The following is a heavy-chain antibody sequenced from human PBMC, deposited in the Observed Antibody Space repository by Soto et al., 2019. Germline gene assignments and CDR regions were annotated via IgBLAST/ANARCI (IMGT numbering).Heavy chain of an antibody. CDR1: GVSISSYY. J-gene: IGHJ4*02. V-gene: IGHV4-59*01. Sequence: SETLSLTCTVSGVSISSYYWSWIRQPPGKGLEWIGYIYYSGSTNYNPSLKSRVTISVDTSKNQFSLKLSSVTAADTAVYYCARDHSGYPAYWGQGTLVTVSS. CDR2: IYYSGST. CDR3: ARDHSGYPAY. D-gene: IGHD5-12*01.